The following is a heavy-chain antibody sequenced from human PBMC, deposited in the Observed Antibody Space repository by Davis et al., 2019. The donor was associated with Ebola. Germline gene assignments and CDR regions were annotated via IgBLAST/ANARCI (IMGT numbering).Heavy chain of an antibody. V-gene: IGHV4-31*03. D-gene: IGHD6-13*01. CDR2: IYYSGST. J-gene: IGHJ4*02. CDR1: GDSISSGTFY. CDR3: ARRIPAAGYFDC. Sequence: MPSETLSLTCTVSGDSISSGTFYWSWIRQHPEKGLEWIGNIYYSGSTNYNPSLRGRLSMSVDTSKNQFSLKLTSVTAADTAVYYCARRIPAAGYFDCWGQGTMVAVSS.